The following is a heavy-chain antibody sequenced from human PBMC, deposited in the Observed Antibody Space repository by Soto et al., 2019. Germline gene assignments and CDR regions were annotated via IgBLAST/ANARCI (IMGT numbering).Heavy chain of an antibody. J-gene: IGHJ5*02. V-gene: IGHV3-23*01. CDR2: ISSSGDST. CDR1: GFTFGSYA. Sequence: EVQLLESGGGLVQPGGSLRLSCAASGFTFGSYAMIWVRQAPGKGLGWVSTISSSGDSTYYADSVKGRFTVSRDNSMNTLYMQMNSLRAEATAVYYCAKSATALSYGFDPWGQGTLVTVSS. CDR3: AKSATALSYGFDP. D-gene: IGHD2-15*01.